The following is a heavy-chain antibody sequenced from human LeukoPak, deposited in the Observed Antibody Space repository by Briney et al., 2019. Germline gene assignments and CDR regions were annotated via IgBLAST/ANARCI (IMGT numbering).Heavy chain of an antibody. CDR2: IYAGGTT. CDR1: GFTVSTNY. CDR3: ARDSSGWYDH. V-gene: IGHV3-53*01. J-gene: IGHJ5*02. D-gene: IGHD6-19*01. Sequence: GGSLRLSCAASGFTVSTNYMSWVRQAPGRGLEWVSVIYAGGTTYYADSVRGRFTISRDNSKNTLYLQMISLRDEDTAVYYCARDSSGWYDHWGQGTLVTVSS.